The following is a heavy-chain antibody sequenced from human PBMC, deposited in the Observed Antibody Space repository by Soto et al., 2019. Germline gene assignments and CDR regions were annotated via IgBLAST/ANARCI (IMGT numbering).Heavy chain of an antibody. J-gene: IGHJ6*03. CDR2: ISAYNGNT. D-gene: IGHD2-15*01. Sequence: QVQLVQSGAEVKKPGASVKVSCKASGYTFTSYGISWVRQAPGQGLEWMGWISAYNGNTNYAQKLQGRVTMTTDTSTSTAQMELRRLRSDGTAVYYCARVYCSGCSCYPGFGWYYYHMDVWGKGTTVTV. V-gene: IGHV1-18*01. CDR3: ARVYCSGCSCYPGFGWYYYHMDV. CDR1: GYTFTSYG.